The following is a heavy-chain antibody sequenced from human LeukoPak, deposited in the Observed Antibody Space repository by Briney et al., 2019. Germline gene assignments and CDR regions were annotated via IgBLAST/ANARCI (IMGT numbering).Heavy chain of an antibody. Sequence: PGGSLRLSCAASGFTFGNYWMHWVRQVPGRGLVWVSRISSDGSTTIYADSVKGRFTISRDNAKNTLYLQMNSLRVDDTAVYYCASGGAIRYDYWGQGTLVTVSP. CDR3: ASGGAIRYDY. J-gene: IGHJ4*02. D-gene: IGHD2-2*02. V-gene: IGHV3-74*01. CDR1: GFTFGNYW. CDR2: ISSDGSTT.